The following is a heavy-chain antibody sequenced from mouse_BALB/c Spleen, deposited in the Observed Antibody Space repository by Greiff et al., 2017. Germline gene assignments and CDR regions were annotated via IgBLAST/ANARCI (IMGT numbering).Heavy chain of an antibody. CDR2: INPHNDGT. CDR1: GYTFTSYV. J-gene: IGHJ4*01. CDR3: ARDGYGYDPYAMDY. Sequence: VQLKQSGPELVKPGASVKMSCKASGYTFTSYVMHWVKQKPGQGLEWIGYINPHNDGTKYNEKFKGKATLTSDKSSSTAYMELSSLTSEDSAVYYCARDGYGYDPYAMDYWGQGTSVTVSS. D-gene: IGHD2-2*01. V-gene: IGHV1-14*01.